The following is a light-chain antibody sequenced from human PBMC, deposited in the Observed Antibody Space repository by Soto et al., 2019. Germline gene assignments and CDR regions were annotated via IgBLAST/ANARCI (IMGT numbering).Light chain of an antibody. CDR2: GAS. Sequence: EIVLTQSPGTLSLSPGGRATLSCRASQSVSSSYLAWYQQKPGQAPRLLIYGASSRATGIPDRFSGSGSGTDFTLTISRLEPEDFAVYYCQQYGSFPYTFGQGTKVDIK. J-gene: IGKJ2*01. CDR3: QQYGSFPYT. V-gene: IGKV3-20*01. CDR1: QSVSSSY.